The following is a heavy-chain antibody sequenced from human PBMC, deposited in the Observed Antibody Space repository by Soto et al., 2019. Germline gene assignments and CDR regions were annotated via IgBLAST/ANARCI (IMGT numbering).Heavy chain of an antibody. D-gene: IGHD6-13*01. CDR2: INHSGST. CDR1: GGSFNGYF. CDR3: ARLYGSSWNYYYYGMDV. Sequence: PSETLSLTCAVYGGSFNGYFWSWIRQPPGKGLEWIGEINHSGSTNYNPSLKSRVTISVDTSKNQFSLKLSSVTAADTAVYYCARLYGSSWNYYYYGMDVWGQGTTVTVSS. J-gene: IGHJ6*02. V-gene: IGHV4-34*01.